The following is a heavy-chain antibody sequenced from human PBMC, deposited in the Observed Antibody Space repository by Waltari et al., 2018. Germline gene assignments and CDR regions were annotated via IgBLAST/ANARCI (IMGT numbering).Heavy chain of an antibody. CDR1: GYTFTSYY. CDR2: INPSGGST. J-gene: IGHJ6*02. CDR3: ARGRFGELVYQGYYYYGMDV. D-gene: IGHD3-10*01. V-gene: IGHV1-46*01. Sequence: QVQLVQSGAEVKKPGASVKVSCKASGYTFTSYYMHWVRQAPGQGLEWMGIINPSGGSTSYAQQFQGRVTMTRDTSKGTVYMELSSLRAEDTAVYYCARGRFGELVYQGYYYYGMDVWGQGTTVTVSS.